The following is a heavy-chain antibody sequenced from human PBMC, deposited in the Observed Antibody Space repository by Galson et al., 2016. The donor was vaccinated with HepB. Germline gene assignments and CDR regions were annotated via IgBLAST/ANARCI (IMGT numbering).Heavy chain of an antibody. CDR2: IWHDGSDP. J-gene: IGHJ4*02. Sequence: SLRLSCAASGFTFSNYDMHWVRQAPGQGLEWVAAIWHDGSDPYYAESVRGRFTISRDNSQNTLYLQMNSLRVDDAAVYYVVREGEVSATGGFDYWGQGTLVIVSS. CDR3: VREGEVSATGGFDY. CDR1: GFTFSNYD. V-gene: IGHV3-33*01. D-gene: IGHD5/OR15-5a*01.